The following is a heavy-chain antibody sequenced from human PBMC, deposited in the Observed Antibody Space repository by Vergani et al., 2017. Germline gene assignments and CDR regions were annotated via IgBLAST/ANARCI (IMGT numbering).Heavy chain of an antibody. CDR2: ISGSGGST. CDR1: GFTFSSYA. J-gene: IGHJ3*02. V-gene: IGHV3-23*01. D-gene: IGHD2-2*01. CDR3: AKDTPPSVVVPAAPRDAFDI. Sequence: EVQLLESGGGLVQPGGSLRLSCAASGFTFSSYAMSWVRQAPGKGLEWVSSISGSGGSTYYADSVKGRFTISRDNTKNTLYLQMNSLRAEDTAVYYCAKDTPPSVVVPAAPRDAFDIWGQGTMVTVSS.